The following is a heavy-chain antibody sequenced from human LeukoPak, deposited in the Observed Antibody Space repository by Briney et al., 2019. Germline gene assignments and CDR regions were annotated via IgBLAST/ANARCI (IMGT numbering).Heavy chain of an antibody. CDR3: ASYDGFSQDRGDY. V-gene: IGHV3-48*03. D-gene: IGHD5-18*01. CDR1: GCTFSSFE. Sequence: PGGSLRLSCAASGCTFSSFEMNWVRQAPGKGLEWVSKISSSGSSTYYADSVKGRFTVSRDNAKNSLYLQMNSLRPEDTAVYYCASYDGFSQDRGDYWGQGTLVTVSS. CDR2: ISSSGSST. J-gene: IGHJ4*02.